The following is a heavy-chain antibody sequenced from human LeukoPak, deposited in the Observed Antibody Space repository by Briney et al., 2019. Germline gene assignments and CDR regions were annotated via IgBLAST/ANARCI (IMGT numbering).Heavy chain of an antibody. CDR1: GGSISSYY. CDR3: ARDSGIASPGRFDP. CDR2: IYASGST. J-gene: IGHJ5*02. Sequence: SETLSLTCTVSGGSISSYYWSWIRQPPGKGLEWIGYIYASGSTNYNPSLKSRVTISVDTSKNQFSLKLSSVTAADTAVYYCARDSGIASPGRFDPWGQGTLVTVSS. V-gene: IGHV4-4*08. D-gene: IGHD6-13*01.